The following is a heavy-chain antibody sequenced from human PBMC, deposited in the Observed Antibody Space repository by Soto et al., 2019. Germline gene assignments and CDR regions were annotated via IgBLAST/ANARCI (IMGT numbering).Heavy chain of an antibody. CDR3: AKEGFGYDYIWNY. CDR2: ISGSGGRT. V-gene: IGHV3-23*01. J-gene: IGHJ4*02. Sequence: EVELLESGGGLVQPGGSLRVSCGASGFTFSSQAMTWVRQAPGKGLDWVSTISGSGGRTYYADSVKGRFTISRDNSKNTVYLQMNSLRAEDTAIYYCAKEGFGYDYIWNYWGQGTQVTVSS. D-gene: IGHD3-16*01. CDR1: GFTFSSQA.